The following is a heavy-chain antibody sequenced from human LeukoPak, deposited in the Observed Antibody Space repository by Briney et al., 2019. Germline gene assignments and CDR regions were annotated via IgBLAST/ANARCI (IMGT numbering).Heavy chain of an antibody. CDR3: AREGLIDSGSYNYYMDV. CDR2: IYHSGST. D-gene: IGHD1-26*01. CDR1: GGSISSSNW. J-gene: IGHJ6*03. V-gene: IGHV4-4*02. Sequence: PSETLSLTCAVSGGSISSSNWWSWVRQPPGKGLEWIGEIYHSGSTNYNPSLKSRVTISVDKSKNQFSLKLSSVTAADTAVYYCAREGLIDSGSYNYYMDVWGKGTTVTISS.